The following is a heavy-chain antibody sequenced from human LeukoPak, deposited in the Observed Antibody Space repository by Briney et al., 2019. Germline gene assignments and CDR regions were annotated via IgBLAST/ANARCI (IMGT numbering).Heavy chain of an antibody. CDR2: IKEDGSEI. V-gene: IGHV3-7*01. J-gene: IGHJ4*02. D-gene: IGHD3-22*01. CDR1: GFTFNNYW. CDR3: AKDHNSSGFDY. Sequence: GGSLRLSCAASGFTFNNYWMSWVRQAPGKGLEWVANIKEDGSEIYYVDSVKGRFTISRDNTKNSVYLQMNSLRAEDTAVYYCAKDHNSSGFDYWGQGTLVTVSS.